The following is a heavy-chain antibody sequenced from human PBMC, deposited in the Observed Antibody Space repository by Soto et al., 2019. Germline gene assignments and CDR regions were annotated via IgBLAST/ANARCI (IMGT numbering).Heavy chain of an antibody. CDR1: GGSIDSSSNY. CDR2: PHYSGNT. D-gene: IGHD5-18*01. CDR3: ARHRSRYGSKAALDN. V-gene: IGHV4-39*01. Sequence: QLQLQESGPALVKPSETLSLTCTISGGSIDSSSNYWGWIRQPPGKGLEWIGSPHYSGNTDYNPSLKSRVTISVDTSKNQFSLRLTSVTAADTAVYYCARHRSRYGSKAALDNWGQGTLATVSS. J-gene: IGHJ4*02.